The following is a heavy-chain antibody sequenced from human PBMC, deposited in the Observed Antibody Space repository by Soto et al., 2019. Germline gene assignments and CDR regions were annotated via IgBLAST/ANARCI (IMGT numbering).Heavy chain of an antibody. CDR2: IASTGSIK. J-gene: IGHJ4*02. CDR3: ARGDSSSYALFHS. D-gene: IGHD6-13*01. Sequence: EVQLVESGGGLAQPGGSLRLSCVGSGFTFSSHEMNWVRQSPGKGLEWISYIASTGSIKSYADSVKGRFTIFRDNSKESLYLQMNSLTAEDTAVYYCARGDSSSYALFHSWGQGTLVTVSS. CDR1: GFTFSSHE. V-gene: IGHV3-48*03.